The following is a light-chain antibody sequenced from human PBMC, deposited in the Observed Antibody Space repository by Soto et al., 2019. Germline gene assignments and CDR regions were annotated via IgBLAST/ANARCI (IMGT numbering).Light chain of an antibody. CDR2: AAS. J-gene: IGKJ2*01. CDR1: QSISSY. CDR3: QQSYSTTYN. Sequence: DIQMTQSPSSLSASVGDRVTITCRASQSISSYLNWYQQKPGKAPKLLIYAASSLQSGVPSRFSVSVSVTDFTLTISSLQPEDFATYYGQQSYSTTYNFGQGTKLVIK. V-gene: IGKV1-39*01.